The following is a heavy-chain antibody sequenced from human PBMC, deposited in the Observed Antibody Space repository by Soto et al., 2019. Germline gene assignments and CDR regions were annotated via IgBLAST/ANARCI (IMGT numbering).Heavy chain of an antibody. CDR1: GFTFSDYY. V-gene: IGHV3-11*05. D-gene: IGHD2-2*01. CDR3: ARDFVVPAVPYYYYYGMDV. Sequence: GGSLRLSCAACGFTFSDYYMSWIRQAPGKGLEWVSYISSSSSYTNYADSVKGRFTISRDNAKNSLYLQMNSLRAEDTAVYYCARDFVVPAVPYYYYYGMDVWGQGTTVTVSS. J-gene: IGHJ6*02. CDR2: ISSSSSYT.